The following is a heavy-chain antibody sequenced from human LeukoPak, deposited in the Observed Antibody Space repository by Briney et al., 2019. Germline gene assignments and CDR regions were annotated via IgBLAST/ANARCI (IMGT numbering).Heavy chain of an antibody. CDR1: GFTFEDYA. D-gene: IGHD6-13*01. J-gene: IGHJ4*02. Sequence: GGSLRLSCAASGFTFEDYAMHWVRQAPGKGLEWVSGISWNSGSIGYADSVKGRFTISRDNAKNSLYLQMNSLRAEDTAVYYCARDQGSSWPFDYWGQGTLVTVSS. V-gene: IGHV3-9*01. CDR3: ARDQGSSWPFDY. CDR2: ISWNSGSI.